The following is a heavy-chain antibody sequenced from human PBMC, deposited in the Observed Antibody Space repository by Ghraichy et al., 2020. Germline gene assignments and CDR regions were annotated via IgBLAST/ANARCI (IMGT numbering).Heavy chain of an antibody. D-gene: IGHD3-22*01. CDR1: NGSVTGYY. Sequence: SQTLSLTCSVSNGSVTGYYWSWLRQPPGQGLEWIAYIYSSGTTYYNPPLQSRVTISIDTSKNQISLKVTSLTAADTAVYYCARGGRYYDRSGYFDDWGQGTLVTVTS. V-gene: IGHV4-59*02. J-gene: IGHJ4*02. CDR2: IYSSGTT. CDR3: ARGGRYYDRSGYFDD.